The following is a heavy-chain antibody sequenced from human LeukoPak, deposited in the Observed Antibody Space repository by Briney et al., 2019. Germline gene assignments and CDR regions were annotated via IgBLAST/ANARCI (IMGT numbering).Heavy chain of an antibody. CDR1: GGSISSGGYS. Sequence: SETLSLTCAVSGGSISSGGYSWSWIRQPPGKGLEWIGYIYHSGSTYYNPSLKSRVTISVGRSKNQFSLKLSSVTAADTAVYYCARVALEYAAEYFQHWGQGTLVTVSS. D-gene: IGHD2-2*01. CDR2: IYHSGST. CDR3: ARVALEYAAEYFQH. V-gene: IGHV4-30-2*01. J-gene: IGHJ1*01.